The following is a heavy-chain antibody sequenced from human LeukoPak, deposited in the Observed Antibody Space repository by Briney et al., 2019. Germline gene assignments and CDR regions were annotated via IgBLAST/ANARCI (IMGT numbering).Heavy chain of an antibody. CDR1: GFTFSTYG. CDR2: IAYDGSSK. CDR3: ARDLSYCSGGSCYSAVGMDV. Sequence: GGSLRLSCAASGFTFSTYGMHWVRQAPGKGLEWVAVIAYDGSSKYYADSVTGRFTISRDNSKNTLYLQMNSLRAEDTAVYYCARDLSYCSGGSCYSAVGMDVWGQGTTVTVSS. V-gene: IGHV3-30*19. J-gene: IGHJ6*02. D-gene: IGHD2-15*01.